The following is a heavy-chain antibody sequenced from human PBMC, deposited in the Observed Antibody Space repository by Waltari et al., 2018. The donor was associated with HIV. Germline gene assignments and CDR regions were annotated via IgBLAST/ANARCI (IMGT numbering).Heavy chain of an antibody. V-gene: IGHV3-48*04. CDR2: ISSRRSTI. J-gene: IGHJ6*02. CDR3: ARDDYGMDV. Sequence: EVQLVESGGGLVQPGGSLRLSCAVSGFTFRSYSMTWVSQAPGKGLEGVSYISSRRSTIDYADSVNGRFTSSRDNAKNSLYRQMNSLRAEDTAVYYCARDDYGMDVWGQGTTVTVSS. CDR1: GFTFRSYS.